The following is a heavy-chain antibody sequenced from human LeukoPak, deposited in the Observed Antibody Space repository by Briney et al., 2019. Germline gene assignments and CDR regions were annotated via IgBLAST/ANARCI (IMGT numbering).Heavy chain of an antibody. CDR3: ASSSDYDFIGGL. Sequence: PSETLSLTCDVYGGSFSDYYWIWIHQPPGKGLEWIGELNHSGMPTYNPSLKSRVTISLDTSKNQFSLKVTSVTAADTAVYYCASSSDYDFIGGLWAQGTLVTVSS. D-gene: IGHD3-3*01. V-gene: IGHV4-34*01. CDR2: LNHSGMP. CDR1: GGSFSDYY. J-gene: IGHJ4*02.